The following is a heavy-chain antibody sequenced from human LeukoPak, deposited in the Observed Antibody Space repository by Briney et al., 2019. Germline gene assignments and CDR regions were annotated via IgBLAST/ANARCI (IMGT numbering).Heavy chain of an antibody. V-gene: IGHV3-30*02. CDR2: IRYDGSNK. Sequence: GGSLRLSCAASGFTFSSYGMHWVRQAPGKGLEWVAFIRYDGSNKYYADSVKGRFTISRDNSKNTLYLQMNSLRAEDTAVYYCARQIGITKIVVVITPYDYWGQGTLVTVSS. CDR1: GFTFSSYG. D-gene: IGHD3-22*01. J-gene: IGHJ4*02. CDR3: ARQIGITKIVVVITPYDY.